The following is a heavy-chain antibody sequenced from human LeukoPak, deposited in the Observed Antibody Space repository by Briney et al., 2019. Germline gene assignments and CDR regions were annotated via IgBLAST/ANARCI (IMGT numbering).Heavy chain of an antibody. V-gene: IGHV1-2*02. CDR2: INPNSGGT. J-gene: IGHJ6*03. Sequence: ASVKVSCKASGYTFTGYYMHWVRQAPGQGLEWMGWINPNSGGTNYAQKLQGRVTMTTDTSTSTAYMELRSLRSDDTAVYYCARVTGWLRLYYYYYMDVWGKGTTVTISS. D-gene: IGHD5-12*01. CDR1: GYTFTGYY. CDR3: ARVTGWLRLYYYYYMDV.